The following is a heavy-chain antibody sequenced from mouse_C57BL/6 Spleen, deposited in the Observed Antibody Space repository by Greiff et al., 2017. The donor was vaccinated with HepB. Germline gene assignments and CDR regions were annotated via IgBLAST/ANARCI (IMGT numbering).Heavy chain of an antibody. J-gene: IGHJ2*01. CDR2: INPSTGGT. Sequence: EVMLVESGPELVKPGASVKISCKASGYSFTGYYMNWVKQSPEKSLEWIGEINPSTGGTTYNQKFKAKATLTVDKSSSTAYMQLKSLTSEDSAVYYCARSRATVSFDYWGQGTTLTVSS. D-gene: IGHD1-1*01. V-gene: IGHV1-42*01. CDR1: GYSFTGYY. CDR3: ARSRATVSFDY.